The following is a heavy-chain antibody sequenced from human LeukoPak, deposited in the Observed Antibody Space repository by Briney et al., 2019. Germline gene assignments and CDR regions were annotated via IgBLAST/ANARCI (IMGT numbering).Heavy chain of an antibody. J-gene: IGHJ4*02. CDR3: AKDISGYSSSWLDY. CDR2: ISWNSGSI. CDR1: GFTFDDYA. D-gene: IGHD6-13*01. V-gene: IGHV3-9*01. Sequence: GGSLRLSCAASGFTFDDYAMHWVRQAPGKGLEWVSGISWNSGSIGYADSVKGRFTISRDNAKNSLYLQMNSLRAEDTALYYCAKDISGYSSSWLDYWGQGTLVTVSS.